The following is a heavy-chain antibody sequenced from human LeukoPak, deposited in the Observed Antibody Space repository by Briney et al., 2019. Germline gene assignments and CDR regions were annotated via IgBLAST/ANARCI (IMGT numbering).Heavy chain of an antibody. V-gene: IGHV3-48*04. J-gene: IGHJ6*04. D-gene: IGHD3-10*02. CDR1: GFTFSSYS. Sequence: PGGSLRLSCAASGFTFSSYSMNWVRQAPGKGLEWVSYISSSGSTIYYADSVKGRFTISRDNAKNSLYLQMNSLRAEDTAVYYCPEVGTTIIGGVSGKGTTVTISS. CDR3: PEVGTTIIGGV. CDR2: ISSSGSTI.